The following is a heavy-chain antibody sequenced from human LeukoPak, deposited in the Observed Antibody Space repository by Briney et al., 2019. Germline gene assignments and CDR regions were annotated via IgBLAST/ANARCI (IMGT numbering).Heavy chain of an antibody. CDR2: ISGSDRST. V-gene: IGHV3-23*01. Sequence: GGSLRLSCAASGFTFSSYAMSWVRQAPGKGLEWVSGISGSDRSTYYADSVKGRFIISRDNSKNTLYLQMNSLRAEDTAVYYCAKVTSVGAFDIWGQGTIVTVSS. CDR3: AKVTSVGAFDI. D-gene: IGHD5/OR15-5a*01. CDR1: GFTFSSYA. J-gene: IGHJ3*02.